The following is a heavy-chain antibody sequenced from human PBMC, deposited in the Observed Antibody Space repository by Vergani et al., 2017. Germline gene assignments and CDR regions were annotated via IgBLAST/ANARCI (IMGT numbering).Heavy chain of an antibody. J-gene: IGHJ4*02. CDR3: ASYRSGYCSGGSCYSIGYFDY. CDR1: GGSISSGGYY. Sequence: QVQLQGSGPGLVKPSQTLSLTCTVSGGSISSGGYYWSWIRQHPGKGLEWIGYIYYSGSTYYNPSLKSRVTISVDTSKNQFSLKLSSVTAADTAVYYCASYRSGYCSGGSCYSIGYFDYWGQGTLVTVSS. V-gene: IGHV4-31*03. D-gene: IGHD2-15*01. CDR2: IYYSGST.